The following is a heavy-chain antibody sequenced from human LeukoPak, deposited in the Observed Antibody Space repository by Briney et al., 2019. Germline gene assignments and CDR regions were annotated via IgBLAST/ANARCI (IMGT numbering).Heavy chain of an antibody. CDR3: ARVTGRPWLVGRKYDS. D-gene: IGHD6-19*01. Sequence: SETLSLTCTVSGGSMSTYYWSWIRQPPGKGLEWIGYIYYSGSTNYNPSLKSRVTISVDTSKNQFSLKLNSVLAADTAVYYCARVTGRPWLVGRKYDSWGQGTRVTVSS. CDR1: GGSMSTYY. J-gene: IGHJ4*02. V-gene: IGHV4-59*01. CDR2: IYYSGST.